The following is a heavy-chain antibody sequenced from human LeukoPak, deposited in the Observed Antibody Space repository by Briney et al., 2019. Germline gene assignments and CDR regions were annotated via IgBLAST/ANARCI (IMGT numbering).Heavy chain of an antibody. CDR1: GFTFSRYG. V-gene: IGHV3-33*01. Sequence: PGGSLRLSCAASGFTFSRYGMHWVRQAPGKGLEWVAVIWSDGSNEYYPDSVRRRFTISRDNSKNMLYLEMNSPRAEDTAVYYCARGGFPKPDCSGVSCYTEFDFWGQGTLVTASS. CDR3: ARGGFPKPDCSGVSCYTEFDF. CDR2: IWSDGSNE. D-gene: IGHD2-15*01. J-gene: IGHJ4*02.